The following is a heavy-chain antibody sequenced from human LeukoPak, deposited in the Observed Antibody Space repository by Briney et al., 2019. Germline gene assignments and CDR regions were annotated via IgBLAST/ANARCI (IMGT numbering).Heavy chain of an antibody. V-gene: IGHV3-20*04. D-gene: IGHD6-13*01. J-gene: IGHJ5*02. CDR1: GFTFSSYW. CDR2: INWNGGST. CDR3: ASSTFSSSWDDGPNDH. Sequence: GGSLTLSCAASGFTFSSYWMHWVRQAPGKGLEWVSGINWNGGSTGYADSVKGRFTISRDNAKNSLYLQMNSLRAEDTALYYCASSTFSSSWDDGPNDHWGQGTLVTVSS.